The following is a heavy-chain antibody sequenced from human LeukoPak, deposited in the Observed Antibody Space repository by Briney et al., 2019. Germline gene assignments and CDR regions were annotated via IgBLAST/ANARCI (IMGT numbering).Heavy chain of an antibody. D-gene: IGHD3-16*01. CDR3: GRAFPPLRTSSAGDL. J-gene: IGHJ4*02. CDR1: GFTFSDYD. Sequence: GGSLRLSCSASGFTFSDYDMNWIRQAPGKGLEWISAISGRSSHTYYGDSVKGRFSISRDNAKNLLYLKMNGLGAEDTAVYYCGRAFPPLRTSSAGDLWGQGTLVTVSS. V-gene: IGHV3-21*06. CDR2: ISGRSSHT.